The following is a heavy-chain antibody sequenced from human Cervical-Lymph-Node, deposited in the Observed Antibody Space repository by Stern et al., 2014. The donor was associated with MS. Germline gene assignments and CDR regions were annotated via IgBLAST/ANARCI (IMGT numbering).Heavy chain of an antibody. Sequence: EVQLVESGGGLVQPGRSLRLSCAASGFTFDDYAMHWVRQAPGKGLAWVSSISWNGAGIDYADSVKGRFTISRDNAKNSLYLQMNSLSPEDTALYYCAKDRAPIVAAALAGMDVWGQGTTVTVSS. D-gene: IGHD2-2*01. V-gene: IGHV3-9*01. CDR1: GFTFDDYA. CDR3: AKDRAPIVAAALAGMDV. CDR2: ISWNGAGI. J-gene: IGHJ6*02.